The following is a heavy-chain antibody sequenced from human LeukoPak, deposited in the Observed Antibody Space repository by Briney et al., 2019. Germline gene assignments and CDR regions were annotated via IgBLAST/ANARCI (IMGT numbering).Heavy chain of an antibody. V-gene: IGHV3-9*01. CDR2: ISWNSGSI. CDR1: GFTFDDYA. CDR3: AKDISAGNRGLFDY. J-gene: IGHJ4*02. D-gene: IGHD7-27*01. Sequence: GGSLRLSCAASGFTFDDYAMHWVQQAPGKGLEWVSGISWNSGSIGYADSVKGRFTISRDNAKNSLYLQMNSLRAEDTALYYCAKDISAGNRGLFDYWGQGTLVTVSS.